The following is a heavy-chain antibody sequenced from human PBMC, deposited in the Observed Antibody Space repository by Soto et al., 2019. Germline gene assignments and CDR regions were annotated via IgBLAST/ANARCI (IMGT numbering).Heavy chain of an antibody. V-gene: IGHV2-5*02. CDR2: IYWDDDK. J-gene: IGHJ5*02. CDR1: GFSLSTSGVG. CDR3: AHRPLRYCSGGSCHNNWFDP. Sequence: QITLKESGPTLVKPTQTLTPTCTFSGFSLSTSGVGVGWIRQPPGKALEWLALIYWDDDKRYSPSLKSRLTNTKDTSKNQVVLTMTNMDPVDTATYYCAHRPLRYCSGGSCHNNWFDPWGQGTLVTVSS. D-gene: IGHD2-15*01.